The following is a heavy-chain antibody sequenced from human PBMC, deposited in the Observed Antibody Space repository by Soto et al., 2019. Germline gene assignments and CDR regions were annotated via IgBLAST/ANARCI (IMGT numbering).Heavy chain of an antibody. CDR3: GTPGHGGQAFDY. CDR2: IRNKAKTYTT. V-gene: IGHV3-72*01. J-gene: IGHJ4*02. CDR1: GFTFSEHY. D-gene: IGHD2-15*01. Sequence: VVPLRLSCVVSGFTFSEHYMDWVRQAPGKGLEWVGRIRNKAKTYTTDYAASVKGRLTISRDDSKNSLYLQMNSLKAEDKAVYYCGTPGHGGQAFDYWGQGTLVTVS.